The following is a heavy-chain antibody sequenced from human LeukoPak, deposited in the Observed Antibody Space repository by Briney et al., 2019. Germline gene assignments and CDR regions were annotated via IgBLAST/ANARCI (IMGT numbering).Heavy chain of an antibody. Sequence: SETLSLTCTVSGGSISSGGYYWSWIRQHPGKGLEWIGYIYYSGSTYYNPSLKSRVTISVDTSKNQFSLKLSSVTAADTAVYYCARTPGITIFGVVHYYGMDVWGQGTTVTVSS. CDR1: GGSISSGGYY. V-gene: IGHV4-31*03. D-gene: IGHD3-3*01. CDR3: ARTPGITIFGVVHYYGMDV. CDR2: IYYSGST. J-gene: IGHJ6*02.